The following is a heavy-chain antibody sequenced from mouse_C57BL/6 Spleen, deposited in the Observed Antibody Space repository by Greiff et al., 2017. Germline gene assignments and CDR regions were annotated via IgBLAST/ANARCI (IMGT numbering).Heavy chain of an antibody. CDR1: GYTFTSYW. Sequence: QVQLQQPGAELVKPGASVKMSCKASGYTFTSYWITWVKQRPGQGLEWIGDIYPGSGSTNYNEKFKSKATLTVDTSSSTAYMQLSSLTSEDSAVYYCARESRGAITTVVATDFDYWGQGTTLTVSS. D-gene: IGHD1-1*01. CDR3: ARESRGAITTVVATDFDY. J-gene: IGHJ2*01. V-gene: IGHV1-55*01. CDR2: IYPGSGST.